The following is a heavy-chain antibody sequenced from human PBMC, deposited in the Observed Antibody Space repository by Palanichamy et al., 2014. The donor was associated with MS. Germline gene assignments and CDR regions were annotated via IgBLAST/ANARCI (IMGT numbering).Heavy chain of an antibody. Sequence: QVQLVQSGAEVKKPGASVKVSCKASGYTFTGYYMHWWRQAPGQGLEWMGWINPKNGGTDYARKFQGRVTMTRGTSISTAYMELSRVRSDDTAVYYCARDRYDTKEVFDPWGQGTLVTVSS. CDR1: GYTFTGYY. CDR3: ARDRYDTKEVFDP. J-gene: IGHJ5*02. CDR2: INPKNGGT. V-gene: IGHV1-2*02. D-gene: IGHD3-9*01.